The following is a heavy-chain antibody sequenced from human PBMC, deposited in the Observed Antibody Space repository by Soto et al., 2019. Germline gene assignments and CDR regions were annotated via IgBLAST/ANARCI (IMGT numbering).Heavy chain of an antibody. CDR2: IIPVSGAA. V-gene: IGHV1-69*06. D-gene: IGHD1-7*01. Sequence: SVKVSCKASGGTFSNYVVNWVRQAPGQGLEWMGRIIPVSGAANYAQKFQGRVTITADKSTSTSYMELSSLRSEDTAVYYCARDMTRTVVPYFDFWGQGTLVTVSS. CDR3: ARDMTRTVVPYFDF. CDR1: GGTFSNYV. J-gene: IGHJ4*02.